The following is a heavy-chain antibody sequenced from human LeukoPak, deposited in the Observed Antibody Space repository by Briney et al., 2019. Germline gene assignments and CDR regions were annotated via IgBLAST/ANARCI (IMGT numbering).Heavy chain of an antibody. CDR1: GISFTNAW. D-gene: IGHD4-17*01. J-gene: IGHJ5*02. CDR2: ITSKTDGGTM. Sequence: PGGPLRLSCAASGISFTNAWFSWVRQAPGKGLEWVGRITSKTDGGTMDYAAPVRGRFTISRDDSKNTLSLQMISLKTEDTAVYYCTTLDGAWGQGALVTVSS. V-gene: IGHV3-15*01. CDR3: TTLDGA.